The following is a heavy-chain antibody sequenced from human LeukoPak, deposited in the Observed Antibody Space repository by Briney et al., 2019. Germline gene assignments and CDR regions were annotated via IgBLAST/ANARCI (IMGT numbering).Heavy chain of an antibody. J-gene: IGHJ4*02. D-gene: IGHD4-11*01. CDR3: ARLGNYDSNFDY. Sequence: PGGSLRLSCAASGFTFSSYSMNWVRQAPGKGLEWVSSITSSSNYIYYADSVKGRFTISRDNAKNSLYLQMNSLRAEDTAAYYCARLGNYDSNFDYWGQGTLVTVSS. CDR2: ITSSSNYI. V-gene: IGHV3-21*01. CDR1: GFTFSSYS.